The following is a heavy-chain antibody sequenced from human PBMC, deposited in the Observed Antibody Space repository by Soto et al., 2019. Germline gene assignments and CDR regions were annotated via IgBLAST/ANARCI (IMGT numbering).Heavy chain of an antibody. CDR2: IDPSDSYT. V-gene: IGHV5-10-1*01. CDR3: ARQGRYGGSKGGYYYGMDV. Sequence: PGESLKISCKGSGYSFTSYWISWVRQMPGKGLEWMGRIDPSDSYTNYSPSFQGHVTISADKSISTAYLQWSSLKASDTAMYYCARQGRYGGSKGGYYYGMDVWGQGTTVTVSS. D-gene: IGHD4-17*01. CDR1: GYSFTSYW. J-gene: IGHJ6*02.